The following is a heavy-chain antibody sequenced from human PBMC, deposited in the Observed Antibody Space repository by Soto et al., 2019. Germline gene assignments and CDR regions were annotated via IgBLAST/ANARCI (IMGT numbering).Heavy chain of an antibody. Sequence: ASVKVSCKASGYTFTGYYMHRVRQAPGQGLEWMGWINPNSGGTNYAQKFQGWVTMTRDKSISTAYMELSRLRSDDTAVYYCAREGDCSSTSCYNWELNYYCYYGMDVWDQGTTVTVSS. D-gene: IGHD2-2*01. CDR1: GYTFTGYY. V-gene: IGHV1-2*04. CDR2: INPNSGGT. CDR3: AREGDCSSTSCYNWELNYYCYYGMDV. J-gene: IGHJ6*02.